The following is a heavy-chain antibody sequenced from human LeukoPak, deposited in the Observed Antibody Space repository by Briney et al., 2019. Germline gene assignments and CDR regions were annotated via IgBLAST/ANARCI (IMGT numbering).Heavy chain of an antibody. J-gene: IGHJ4*02. V-gene: IGHV3-33*06. CDR3: AKDAQRGFDYSNSFQY. Sequence: GGSLTLSCAASGFTFSHYAMHWVRQAPGKGLEWVAVIWSDGTNQYYADSVRGRFTIYRDDFQKRVFLQMNSLRVEDTALYYCAKDAQRGFDYSNSFQYWGQGALVTVSS. CDR2: IWSDGTNQ. CDR1: GFTFSHYA. D-gene: IGHD4-11*01.